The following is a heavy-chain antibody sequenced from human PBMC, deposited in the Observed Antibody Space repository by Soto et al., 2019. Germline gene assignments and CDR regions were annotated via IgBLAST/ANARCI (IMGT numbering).Heavy chain of an antibody. CDR1: GYTFTSYG. Sequence: QVQLVQSGAEVKKPGASVKVSCNASGYTFTSYGISWVRQAPGQGLEWMGWISTYKGDTQYAQKLQVRVTLTPDTSTSTAYMELRSLRSDDTAVYYCARANGDYYFDYWGQGTLVTVST. J-gene: IGHJ4*02. V-gene: IGHV1-18*01. CDR2: ISTYKGDT. CDR3: ARANGDYYFDY. D-gene: IGHD4-17*01.